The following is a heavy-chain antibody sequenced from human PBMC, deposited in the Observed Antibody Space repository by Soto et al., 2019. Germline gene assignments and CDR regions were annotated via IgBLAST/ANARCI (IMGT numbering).Heavy chain of an antibody. Sequence: SCKGSGYSFTSYWISWVRQMPGKGLEWMGRIDPSDSYTNYSPSFQGHVTISADESISTAYLQWSSLKASDTAMYYCARPASTSPFDYYYGMDVWGQGTTVTVSS. V-gene: IGHV5-10-1*01. CDR2: IDPSDSYT. D-gene: IGHD2-2*01. J-gene: IGHJ6*02. CDR1: GYSFTSYW. CDR3: ARPASTSPFDYYYGMDV.